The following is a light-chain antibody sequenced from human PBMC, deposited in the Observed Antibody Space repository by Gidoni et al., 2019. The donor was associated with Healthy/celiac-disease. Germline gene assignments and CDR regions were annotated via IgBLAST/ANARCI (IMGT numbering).Light chain of an antibody. CDR2: LNSDGSH. V-gene: IGLV4-69*01. Sequence: QLVLTQSPSASAPLGAPVKLTCTLSSRHSSYATEWHQQQPEKGPRYLMKLNSDGSHSKGDGFPDRFSGSSSGAERYLTISSLQSEDDADYYCQTWGTGFWVFGGGTKLTVL. CDR3: QTWGTGFWV. J-gene: IGLJ3*02. CDR1: SRHSSYA.